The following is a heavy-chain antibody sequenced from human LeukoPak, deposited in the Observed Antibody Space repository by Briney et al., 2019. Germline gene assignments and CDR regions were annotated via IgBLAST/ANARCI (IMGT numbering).Heavy chain of an antibody. D-gene: IGHD3-22*01. V-gene: IGHV3-23*01. CDR2: ISGSGGST. CDR1: GFTFSSYA. Sequence: GGSLRLSCAASGFTFSSYAMSWVRQAPGKGLEWVSAISGSGGSTYYADSVKGRFTISRDNAKNSLYLQMNSLRGEDTAVYYCATGGVHYYDSSADYWGQGTLVTVSS. J-gene: IGHJ4*02. CDR3: ATGGVHYYDSSADY.